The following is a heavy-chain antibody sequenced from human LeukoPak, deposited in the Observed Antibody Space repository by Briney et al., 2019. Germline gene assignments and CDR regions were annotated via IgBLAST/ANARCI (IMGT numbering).Heavy chain of an antibody. D-gene: IGHD6-13*01. CDR2: INHSGST. CDR1: GGSFSGYY. J-gene: IGHJ5*02. V-gene: IGHV4-34*01. CDR3: ARGLRGIAAAGTRVNWFDP. Sequence: SETLSLTCAVYGGSFSGYYWSWIRQPPGKGLEWIGEINHSGSTNYNPALKSRVTISVDTSNNQFSLKLSSVTAADTAVYYCARGLRGIAAAGTRVNWFDPWGQGTLVTVSS.